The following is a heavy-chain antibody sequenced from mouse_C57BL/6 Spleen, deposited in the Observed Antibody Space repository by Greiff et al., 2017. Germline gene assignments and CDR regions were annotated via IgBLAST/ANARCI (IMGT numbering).Heavy chain of an antibody. CDR2: INPNNGGT. Sequence: EVQLQQSGPELVKPGASVKISCKASGYTFTDYYMNWVKQSHGKSLEWIGDINPNNGGTSYNQKFKGKATLTVDKSSSTAYMELRSLTSEDSAVYYCARFDYGGGYFGGWGTGTTVTGSS. V-gene: IGHV1-26*01. J-gene: IGHJ1*03. CDR3: ARFDYGGGYFGG. CDR1: GYTFTDYY. D-gene: IGHD1-1*01.